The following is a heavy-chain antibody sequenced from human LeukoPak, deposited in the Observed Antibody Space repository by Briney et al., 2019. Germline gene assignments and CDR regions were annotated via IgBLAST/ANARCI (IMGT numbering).Heavy chain of an antibody. CDR3: ARAPHMTAAGTRYFDY. D-gene: IGHD6-13*01. CDR1: GGSFSGYY. CDR2: INHSGST. J-gene: IGHJ4*02. V-gene: IGHV4-34*01. Sequence: SETLSLTCAVYGGSFSGYYWSWIRQPPGKGLEWIGEINHSGSTNYNPSLRSRVTISVDTSKNQFSLKLSSVTAADTAVYYCARAPHMTAAGTRYFDYWDQGTLVTVSS.